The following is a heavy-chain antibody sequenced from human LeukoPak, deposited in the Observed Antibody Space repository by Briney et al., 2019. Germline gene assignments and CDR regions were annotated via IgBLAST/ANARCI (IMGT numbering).Heavy chain of an antibody. D-gene: IGHD3-10*01. Sequence: ASLKVSCTASGYTFTGYYMHWVRQAPGQGLEWIGSINPNSGGTNYAQKFQGRVTMTRDTSISTAYMEVSRLRSDYTSVYYCARSQTELLWFGELPNDAFDIWGQGTMVTVSS. J-gene: IGHJ3*02. CDR1: GYTFTGYY. V-gene: IGHV1-2*02. CDR2: INPNSGGT. CDR3: ARSQTELLWFGELPNDAFDI.